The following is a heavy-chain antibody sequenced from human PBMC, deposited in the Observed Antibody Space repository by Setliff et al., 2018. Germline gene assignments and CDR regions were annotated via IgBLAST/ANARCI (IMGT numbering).Heavy chain of an antibody. D-gene: IGHD2-21*01. Sequence: SGPTLVNPTQTLTLTCTFSGFSLSTSLVGVGWIRQPPGRALEWLALIYWNDEKRYSPSLKSRLTITKDTSKNQVVLTMTNMDPVDTATNYWAHIAGGGNSPRHDYWGQGTLVTVSS. CDR2: IYWNDEK. CDR3: AHIAGGGNSPRHDY. V-gene: IGHV2-5*01. J-gene: IGHJ4*02. CDR1: GFSLSTSLVG.